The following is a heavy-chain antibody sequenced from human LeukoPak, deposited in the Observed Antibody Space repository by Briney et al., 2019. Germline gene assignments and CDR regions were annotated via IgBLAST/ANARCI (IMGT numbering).Heavy chain of an antibody. Sequence: ASVKVSCKASGYTFTSYYMHWVRQSPGQGLEWMGMINPSGGSTSYAQKFQGRITITRDTSTSTGYMELSSLRSEDTAHGDCARDSYAFDIWGQGTLVTVSS. CDR1: GYTFTSYY. CDR2: INPSGGST. J-gene: IGHJ3*02. CDR3: ARDSYAFDI. V-gene: IGHV1-46*01.